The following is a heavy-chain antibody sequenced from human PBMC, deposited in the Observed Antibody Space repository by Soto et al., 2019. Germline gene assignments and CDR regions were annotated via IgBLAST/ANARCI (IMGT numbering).Heavy chain of an antibody. CDR1: GGSISSGGYY. Sequence: SETLSLTCTVSGGSISSGGYYWSWIRQHPGKGLEWIGYIYYSGSTYYNPSLKSRVTISVDTSKNQFSLKLSSVTAADTAVYYCARAGRKQQLVRDNWFDPWGQGTLVTVSS. J-gene: IGHJ5*02. D-gene: IGHD6-13*01. V-gene: IGHV4-31*03. CDR3: ARAGRKQQLVRDNWFDP. CDR2: IYYSGST.